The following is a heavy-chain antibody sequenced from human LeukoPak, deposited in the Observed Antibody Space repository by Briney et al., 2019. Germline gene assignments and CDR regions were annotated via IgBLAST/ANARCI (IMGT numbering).Heavy chain of an antibody. CDR3: ARDLRDTAVVNLVL. CDR1: GGTFSSYA. CDR2: IIPIFGTA. D-gene: IGHD5-18*01. Sequence: GSSVKVSCKASGGTFSSYAISWVRQAPGQGLEWMGGIIPIFGTANYAQKFQGRVTITADESTSTAYMELSSLRSEDTAVYYCARDLRDTAVVNLVLWGQGTLVTVSS. V-gene: IGHV1-69*01. J-gene: IGHJ4*02.